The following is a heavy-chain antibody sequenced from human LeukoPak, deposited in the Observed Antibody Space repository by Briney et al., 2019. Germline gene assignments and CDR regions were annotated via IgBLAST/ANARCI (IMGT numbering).Heavy chain of an antibody. CDR3: ARDRPNYYGSDGHYYRRDGDY. CDR1: GFPFSIYA. V-gene: IGHV3-23*01. D-gene: IGHD3-22*01. CDR2: ITSRGEST. J-gene: IGHJ4*02. Sequence: GGSLSLSCAASGFPFSIYAMSWVRQAPGRGLQWVSSITSRGESTCYLDAVKGRFSITSNNSENTLYLQMHSLRAEDTAVYYCARDRPNYYGSDGHYYRRDGDYWGRGTLVSVSS.